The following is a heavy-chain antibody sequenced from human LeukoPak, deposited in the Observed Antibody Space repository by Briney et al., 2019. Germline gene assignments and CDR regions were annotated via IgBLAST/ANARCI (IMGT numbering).Heavy chain of an antibody. J-gene: IGHJ4*02. Sequence: GSSVKVSFKASGGTFSSYAISWVRQAPGQGLEWMGRIIPIFGTANYAQKFQGRVTITTDESTSTAYMELSSLRSEDTAVYYCAGQGLEPRYSSGWDWGQGTLVTVSS. CDR3: AGQGLEPRYSSGWD. CDR1: GGTFSSYA. D-gene: IGHD6-19*01. CDR2: IIPIFGTA. V-gene: IGHV1-69*05.